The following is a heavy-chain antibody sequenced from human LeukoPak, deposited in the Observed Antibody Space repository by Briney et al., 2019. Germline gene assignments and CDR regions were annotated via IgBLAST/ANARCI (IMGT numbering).Heavy chain of an antibody. CDR3: ARGGTVANYYYYGMDV. Sequence: SETLSLTCTVSGGSISSGEYYWSWIRQPPGKGLEWIGYIYYSGSTYYNPSLKSRVTISVDTSKNQFSLKLSSVTAADTAVYYCARGGTVANYYYYGMDVWGQGTTVTVSS. V-gene: IGHV4-30-4*01. CDR1: GGSISSGEYY. CDR2: IYYSGST. J-gene: IGHJ6*02. D-gene: IGHD4-23*01.